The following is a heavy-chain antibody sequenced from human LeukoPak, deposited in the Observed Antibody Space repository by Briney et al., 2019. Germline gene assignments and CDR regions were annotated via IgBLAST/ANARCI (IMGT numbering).Heavy chain of an antibody. D-gene: IGHD3-10*01. Sequence: RPGGSLRLSCAASGFTFSSYRMHWVRQAPGKGLEWVAVISYDGSNKYYADSVKGRFTISRDNSKNTLYLQMNSLRAEDTAVYYCAKVIVAWDGSGSMLYYGMDVWGQGTLVTVSS. CDR2: ISYDGSNK. J-gene: IGHJ6*02. CDR3: AKVIVAWDGSGSMLYYGMDV. V-gene: IGHV3-30*18. CDR1: GFTFSSYR.